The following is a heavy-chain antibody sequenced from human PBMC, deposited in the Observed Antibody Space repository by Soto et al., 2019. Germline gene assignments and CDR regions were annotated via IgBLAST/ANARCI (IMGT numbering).Heavy chain of an antibody. D-gene: IGHD2-8*01. V-gene: IGHV4-61*01. J-gene: IGHJ5*02. CDR1: GASVSSGSYY. Sequence: QVELQESGPGLVNPSETLSLTCKVSGASVSSGSYYWSWIRQPPGKGLEWIGYIYYTGTSDYNPSLKSRVTISIDTSKNQSSLNLNSVTAADTAVYYCARALSTNEGWFDPWGQGRLVTVSS. CDR3: ARALSTNEGWFDP. CDR2: IYYTGTS.